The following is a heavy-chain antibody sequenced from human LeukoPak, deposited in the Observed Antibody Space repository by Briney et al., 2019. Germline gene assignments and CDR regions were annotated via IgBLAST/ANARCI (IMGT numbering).Heavy chain of an antibody. Sequence: SETLSLTWTVSGYSISSGYYWGWIRQPPGKGLEWIGSIYHSGSTYYNPSLKSRVTISVDTSKNQFSLKLSSVTAADTAVYYCAREVVGATVGSDAFDIWGQGTMVTVSS. CDR1: GYSISSGYY. CDR3: AREVVGATVGSDAFDI. CDR2: IYHSGST. V-gene: IGHV4-38-2*02. J-gene: IGHJ3*02. D-gene: IGHD1-26*01.